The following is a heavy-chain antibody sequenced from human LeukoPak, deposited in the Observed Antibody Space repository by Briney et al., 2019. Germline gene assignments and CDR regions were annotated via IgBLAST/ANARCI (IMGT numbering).Heavy chain of an antibody. CDR3: AGGDYLWYFDL. V-gene: IGHV4-4*07. CDR2: IYISGST. J-gene: IGHJ2*01. Sequence: SETLSLTCTVSGGSISSYYWSWIRQPAGKGLEWIGRIYISGSTNYDPSLKSRVTMSVDTSKNQFSLKLSSVTAADTAVYYCAGGDYLWYFDLWGRGTLVTVSS. D-gene: IGHD4-17*01. CDR1: GGSISSYY.